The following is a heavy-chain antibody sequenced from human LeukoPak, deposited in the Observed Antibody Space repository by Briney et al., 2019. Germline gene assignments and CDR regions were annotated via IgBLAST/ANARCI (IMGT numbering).Heavy chain of an antibody. D-gene: IGHD2-15*01. CDR2: IHPGNSET. Sequence: PGESLKISCKGSGYSFSSYWIAWVRQMPGKGLEWMGIIHPGNSETTYNPSFRGHVTMSADKSVTTAYLQWSSLEASDTAMYYCARRLSSIATSAANDYWGQGTLVTVSS. CDR1: GYSFSSYW. J-gene: IGHJ4*02. CDR3: ARRLSSIATSAANDY. V-gene: IGHV5-51*01.